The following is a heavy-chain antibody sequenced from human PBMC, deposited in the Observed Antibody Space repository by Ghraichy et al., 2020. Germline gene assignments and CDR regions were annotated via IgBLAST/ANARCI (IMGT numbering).Heavy chain of an antibody. CDR3: AKAAFRGYDSEKYGMDV. V-gene: IGHV3-9*01. D-gene: IGHD5-12*01. CDR2: ISWDNGGR. J-gene: IGHJ6*02. Sequence: GGPLRLSCAASGFRFDDFAMYWVRQAPGKGLEWVSGISWDNGGRDYADSIKGRFTVSRDNAKNSLYLQMKSVTPEDTALYYCAKAAFRGYDSEKYGMDVWGQGTTVTVSS. CDR1: GFRFDDFA.